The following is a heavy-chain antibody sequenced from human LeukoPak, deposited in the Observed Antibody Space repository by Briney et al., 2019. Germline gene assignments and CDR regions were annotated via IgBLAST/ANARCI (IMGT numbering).Heavy chain of an antibody. V-gene: IGHV4-30-2*01. CDR3: ASRSGYDAFDI. D-gene: IGHD3-10*01. Sequence: SQTLSLTCAVSGGSISSYSWSRIRQPPGKGLEWIGYIYHSGSIYYNPSLKSRATISVDRSNNQVSLKLGSVTAADTAVYYCASRSGYDAFDIWGQGTMVTVSS. CDR1: GGSISSYS. J-gene: IGHJ3*02. CDR2: IYHSGSI.